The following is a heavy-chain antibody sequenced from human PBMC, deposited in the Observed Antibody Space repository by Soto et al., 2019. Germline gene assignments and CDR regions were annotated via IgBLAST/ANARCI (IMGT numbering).Heavy chain of an antibody. J-gene: IGHJ3*01. Sequence: PGGSLRLSCAASGFTFSSYAMSWVRQAPGKGLAWVSAISGSGASTYYADAVKGRFTISRDNSKNTLYLQMNSLRAEDTAVYYCARDAYYYETWGQGTMVTVSS. CDR2: ISGSGAST. CDR3: ARDAYYYET. D-gene: IGHD3-22*01. V-gene: IGHV3-23*01. CDR1: GFTFSSYA.